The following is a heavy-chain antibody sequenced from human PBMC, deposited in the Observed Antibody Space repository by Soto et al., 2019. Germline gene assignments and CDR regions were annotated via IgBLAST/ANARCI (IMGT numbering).Heavy chain of an antibody. J-gene: IGHJ4*02. Sequence: QVQLVQSGAEVKKPGSSVQVSCKASGDIFSTYAISWWRQAPGQGLEWMGGIIPIFGTPNYAQRFQGRVTITADESTSKAYMELSRLRSEDTAVYYCARDRDDYGSGNYYNRIDFWGQGTLVTVSS. CDR3: ARDRDDYGSGNYYNRIDF. D-gene: IGHD3-10*01. V-gene: IGHV1-69*01. CDR2: IIPIFGTP. CDR1: GDIFSTYA.